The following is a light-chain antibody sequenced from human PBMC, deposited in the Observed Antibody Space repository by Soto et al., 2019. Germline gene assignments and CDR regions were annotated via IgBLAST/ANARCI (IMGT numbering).Light chain of an antibody. V-gene: IGLV2-14*01. Sequence: QPVLTQPASESGSPGQSITISCTGTTSDIGNNEYVSWYQQHPGKAPQLIIYEVVNRPSGVSNRFSVSKSGNTASLTISGLQAEDEADYYCSSYTPTTWVFGGGIKLTVL. CDR2: EVV. J-gene: IGLJ3*02. CDR3: SSYTPTTWV. CDR1: TSDIGNNEY.